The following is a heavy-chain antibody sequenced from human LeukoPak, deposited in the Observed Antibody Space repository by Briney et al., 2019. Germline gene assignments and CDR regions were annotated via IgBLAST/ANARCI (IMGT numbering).Heavy chain of an antibody. CDR3: ARNRYYYDSSGYSH. CDR2: INSDGSST. V-gene: IGHV3-74*01. D-gene: IGHD3-22*01. J-gene: IGHJ4*02. Sequence: GGSLRLSCAASGFNFSSYWMHWVRQAPGKGLVWVSRINSDGSSTSYADSVKGRFTISRDNAKSTLYLQMNSLRAEDTAVYYCARNRYYYDSSGYSHWGQGTLVTVSS. CDR1: GFNFSSYW.